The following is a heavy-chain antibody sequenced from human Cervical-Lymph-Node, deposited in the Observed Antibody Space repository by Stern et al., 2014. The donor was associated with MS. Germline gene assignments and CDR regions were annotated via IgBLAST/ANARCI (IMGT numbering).Heavy chain of an antibody. J-gene: IGHJ5*02. CDR2: SSGYNDDT. CDR1: GYTFTNYG. V-gene: IGHV1-18*01. Sequence: VQLVESGAELKKPGASLKVSCKASGYTFTNYGISWVRQAPGQGLEWMGWSSGYNDDTNYVEKFQGRVTMTTDTSTSTAYVELRSLRSDDTAVYYCARDPHIAVAGTGGGFDPWGQGTLVTVSS. D-gene: IGHD6-19*01. CDR3: ARDPHIAVAGTGGGFDP.